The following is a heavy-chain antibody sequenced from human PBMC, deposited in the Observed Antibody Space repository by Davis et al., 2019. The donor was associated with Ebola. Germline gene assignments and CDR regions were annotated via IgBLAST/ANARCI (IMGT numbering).Heavy chain of an antibody. CDR3: AKVFTVTTVLIDY. Sequence: GESLKISCAASGFTVSSNYMSWVRQAPGKGLEWVSAISGSGGSTYYADSVKGRFTISRDNSKNTLYLQMNSLRAEDTAVYYCAKVFTVTTVLIDYWGQGTLVTVSS. V-gene: IGHV3-23*01. CDR2: ISGSGGST. D-gene: IGHD4-23*01. CDR1: GFTVSSNY. J-gene: IGHJ4*02.